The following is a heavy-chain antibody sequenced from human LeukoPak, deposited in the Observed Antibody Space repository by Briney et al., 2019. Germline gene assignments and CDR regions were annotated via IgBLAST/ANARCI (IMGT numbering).Heavy chain of an antibody. CDR3: ARKFTGYCSSTSCLDSKYNWFDP. J-gene: IGHJ5*02. Sequence: SETLSLTCSVSGYSISSGYYWGWIRQPPGKGLERIGYIYYSGSTNYNPSLKSRVTISVDTSKNQFSLKLSSVTAADTAVYYCARKFTGYCSSTSCLDSKYNWFDPWGQGTLVTVSS. CDR2: IYYSGST. D-gene: IGHD2-2*01. V-gene: IGHV4-61*01. CDR1: GYSISSGYY.